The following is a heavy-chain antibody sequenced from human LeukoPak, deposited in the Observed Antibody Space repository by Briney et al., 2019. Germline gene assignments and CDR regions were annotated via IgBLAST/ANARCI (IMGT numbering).Heavy chain of an antibody. V-gene: IGHV3-30*18. J-gene: IGHJ4*02. CDR2: ISYDGSNK. Sequence: GGSLRLSCAASGFTFSNYGMHWVRQAPGKGLEWVAVISYDGSNKYYADSVKGRFTISRDNSKNTLYLQMNSLRAEDTAVYYCAKDYGGYNVFFDYWGQGTLVTVSS. CDR1: GFTFSNYG. CDR3: AKDYGGYNVFFDY. D-gene: IGHD5-24*01.